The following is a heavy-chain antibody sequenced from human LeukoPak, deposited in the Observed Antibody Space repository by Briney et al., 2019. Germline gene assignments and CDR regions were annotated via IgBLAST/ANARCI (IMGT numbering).Heavy chain of an antibody. V-gene: IGHV3-30-3*01. Sequence: GGSLRLSCAASGFSVTRNYVSWVRQAPGKGLEWVAVISYDGSNNYYADSVKGRFTISRDNSKNTLFLQMNSLRAEDTAVYYCARDRWTTVTTAPFYWGQGTLVTVSS. CDR2: ISYDGSNN. CDR1: GFSVTRNY. D-gene: IGHD4-17*01. J-gene: IGHJ4*02. CDR3: ARDRWTTVTTAPFY.